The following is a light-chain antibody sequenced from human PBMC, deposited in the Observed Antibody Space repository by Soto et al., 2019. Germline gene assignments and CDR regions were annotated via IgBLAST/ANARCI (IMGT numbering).Light chain of an antibody. CDR1: QSVRSN. V-gene: IGKV3-15*01. CDR2: GAS. Sequence: EIVMTQSPATLSVSPGERATLFCRASQSVRSNFLAWYQQKPGQAPRLLIYGASTRATGIPARFSGSGSGTEFTLTISSLQSEDFAVYYCQQYNNWLTWTFGQGTKVEIK. CDR3: QQYNNWLTWT. J-gene: IGKJ1*01.